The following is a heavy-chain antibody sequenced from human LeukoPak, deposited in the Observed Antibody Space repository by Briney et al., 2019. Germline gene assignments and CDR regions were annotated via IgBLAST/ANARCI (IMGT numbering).Heavy chain of an antibody. CDR2: IYSGDIGGYT. Sequence: GGSLRLSCAASGFTVSNSYMSWVRQAPGKGLEWVSVIYSGDIGGYTYYSDSVKGRFTISRDNSKNTLNLQMNSLRDEDTAVYYCARDPNYYNYGMEVWGQGTMVTVSS. V-gene: IGHV3-66*01. CDR3: ARDPNYYNYGMEV. CDR1: GFTVSNSY. J-gene: IGHJ6*02.